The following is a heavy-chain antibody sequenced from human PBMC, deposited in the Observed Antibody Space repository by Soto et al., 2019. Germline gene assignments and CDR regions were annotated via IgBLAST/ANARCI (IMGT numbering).Heavy chain of an antibody. J-gene: IGHJ5*02. Sequence: SETLSLTCTVSGGSISSYYWSWIRQPPGKGLEWIGYIYYSGSTNYNPSLKSRVTISVDTSKNQFSLKLSSVTAADTASYYCARDRGQFCSGGVCYSGKWFDPWGQGTLVTVSS. CDR2: IYYSGST. V-gene: IGHV4-59*12. CDR3: ARDRGQFCSGGVCYSGKWFDP. D-gene: IGHD2-21*02. CDR1: GGSISSYY.